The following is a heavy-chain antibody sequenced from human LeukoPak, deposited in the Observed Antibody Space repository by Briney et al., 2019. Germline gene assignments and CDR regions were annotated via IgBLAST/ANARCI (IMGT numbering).Heavy chain of an antibody. CDR3: AREYCSSISCYSVDY. Sequence: GASVKVSCKASGYTFTRYGISWVRQAPGQGLECTGWISAYNGNTNYAQKLQGRVTMATDTSTSTAYMELRSLRSDDTAVYYCAREYCSSISCYSVDYWGQGTLVTVSS. CDR1: GYTFTRYG. J-gene: IGHJ4*02. CDR2: ISAYNGNT. V-gene: IGHV1-18*01. D-gene: IGHD2-2*01.